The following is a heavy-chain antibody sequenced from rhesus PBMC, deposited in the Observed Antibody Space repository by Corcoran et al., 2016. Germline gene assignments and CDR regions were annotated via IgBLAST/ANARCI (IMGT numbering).Heavy chain of an antibody. J-gene: IGHJ4*01. D-gene: IGHD3-28*01. CDR2: IDPTDPDT. Sequence: EVQLVQSGAEVKRPGESLNRFCKTSGYSFISYWISWAGQLPGKGLAWLGAIDPTDPDTRSRPSFQGQVTISADKSSSTACLQWSSLKASDSATYYCATYGSGYYRSWGQGVLVTVSS. CDR1: GYSFISYW. V-gene: IGHV5-2*01. CDR3: ATYGSGYYRS.